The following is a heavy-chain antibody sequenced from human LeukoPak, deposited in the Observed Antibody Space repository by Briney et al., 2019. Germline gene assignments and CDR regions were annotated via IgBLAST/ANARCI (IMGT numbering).Heavy chain of an antibody. J-gene: IGHJ4*02. D-gene: IGHD4-17*01. CDR2: ISGSGGST. CDR3: AKSGRLGLRGGFFDF. Sequence: PGGSLRLSCAASGFTFSSYAMSWVRQAPGKGLEWVSGISGSGGSTYYGDSVKGRLTISRDNSKATLYLQMNILGAEDTAVYYCAKSGRLGLRGGFFDFWGQGTLVTVSS. V-gene: IGHV3-23*01. CDR1: GFTFSSYA.